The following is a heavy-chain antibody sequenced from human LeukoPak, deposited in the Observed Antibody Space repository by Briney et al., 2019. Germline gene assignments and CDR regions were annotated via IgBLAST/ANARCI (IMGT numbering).Heavy chain of an antibody. V-gene: IGHV4-59*08. J-gene: IGHJ4*02. Sequence: PSETLSLTCTVSGGSITSYFWSWIRQPPGKGLEYIGYVYYSGSTKYNPSLKSRVTISVDTSKNHFSLKLTAVTAADTAVYYCARLDGGSYRFDYWGQGTMVTVSS. CDR1: GGSITSYF. CDR2: VYYSGST. CDR3: ARLDGGSYRFDY. D-gene: IGHD1-26*01.